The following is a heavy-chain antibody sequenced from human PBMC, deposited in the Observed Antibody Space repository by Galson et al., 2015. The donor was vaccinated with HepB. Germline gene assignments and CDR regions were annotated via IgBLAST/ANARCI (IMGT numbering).Heavy chain of an antibody. CDR3: ARGIVATPNSFAP. J-gene: IGHJ5*02. V-gene: IGHV4-30-2*01. Sequence: TLSLTCAVSGSSISSGGSSWSWIRQPPGKGLEWIGYIYHGGLTFHNPSLKSRVIISVDRSKNQFSLKLSSVTAADTAVYYCARGIVATPNSFAPWGQGTLVTVSS. D-gene: IGHD5-12*01. CDR1: GSSISSGGSS. CDR2: IYHGGLT.